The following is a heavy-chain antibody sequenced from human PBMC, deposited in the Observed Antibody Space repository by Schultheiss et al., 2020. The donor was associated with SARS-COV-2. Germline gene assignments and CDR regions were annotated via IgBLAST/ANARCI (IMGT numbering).Heavy chain of an antibody. CDR3: ARVPAVAAAATPYGMDV. Sequence: ASVKVSCKASGYTFTSYDINWVRQATGQGLEWMGWMNPNSGNTGYAQKFQGRVTMTRNTSISTAYMELSSLRSEDTAVYYCARVPAVAAAATPYGMDVWGQGTTVTVSS. CDR2: MNPNSGNT. CDR1: GYTFTSYD. V-gene: IGHV1-8*01. J-gene: IGHJ6*02. D-gene: IGHD6-13*01.